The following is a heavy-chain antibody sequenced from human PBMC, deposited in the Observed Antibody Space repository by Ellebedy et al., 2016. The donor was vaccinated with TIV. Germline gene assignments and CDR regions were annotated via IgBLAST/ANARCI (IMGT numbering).Heavy chain of an antibody. CDR3: ARGDNYFYDSSGYYYSY. J-gene: IGHJ4*02. CDR1: GYTFTSYF. D-gene: IGHD3-22*01. V-gene: IGHV1-46*01. CDR2: INPTSGNS. Sequence: ASVKVSCKASGYTFTSYFLYWVQQAPGQGLEWMGIINPTSGNSNFAQKFQGRVTVTRDTSTSTVYMELSSLRSEDTAVYYCARGDNYFYDSSGYYYSYWGQGTLVTVSS.